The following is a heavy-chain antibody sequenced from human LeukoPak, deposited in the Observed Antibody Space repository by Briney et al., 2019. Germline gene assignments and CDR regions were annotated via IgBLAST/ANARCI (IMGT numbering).Heavy chain of an antibody. CDR2: ISGSGGST. D-gene: IGHD1-26*01. Sequence: GGSLRLSCAASGFTFSSYAMSWVRQAPGKGLEWVSAISGSGGSTYYADSVKGRFTISRDNSKNTLYLQMNSLRAADTAVYYCASGGSYLDDAFDIWGQGTMVTVSS. CDR3: ASGGSYLDDAFDI. CDR1: GFTFSSYA. J-gene: IGHJ3*02. V-gene: IGHV3-23*01.